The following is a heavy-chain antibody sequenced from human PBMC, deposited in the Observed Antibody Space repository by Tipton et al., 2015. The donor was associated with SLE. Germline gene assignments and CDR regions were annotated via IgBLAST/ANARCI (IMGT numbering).Heavy chain of an antibody. CDR1: GFTFSSYA. Sequence: SLRLSCAASGFTFSSYAMSWVRQAPGKGLEWVSTIYSGGSAHFADSVKGRFSISRDDSENTLYLQMNSLRAEDTAVYYCAKNRIGSGYYFDYWGQGTLVTVSS. CDR3: AKNRIGSGYYFDY. V-gene: IGHV3-23*03. CDR2: IYSGGSA. D-gene: IGHD6-19*01. J-gene: IGHJ4*02.